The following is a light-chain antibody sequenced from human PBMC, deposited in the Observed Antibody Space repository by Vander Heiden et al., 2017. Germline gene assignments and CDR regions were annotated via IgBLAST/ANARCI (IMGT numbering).Light chain of an antibody. CDR2: GAS. CDR1: QSVSSSY. J-gene: IGKJ2*01. CDR3: QQYGSSPPVT. V-gene: IGKV3-20*01. Sequence: EIVLTQSPGTLSLSLGERATLSCRASQSVSSSYLAWYQQKPGQAPRLLIYGASSRDTSIPDRFSGSGSGTDFTLTISRLEPEDFAVYYCQQYGSSPPVTFGQGTKLEIK.